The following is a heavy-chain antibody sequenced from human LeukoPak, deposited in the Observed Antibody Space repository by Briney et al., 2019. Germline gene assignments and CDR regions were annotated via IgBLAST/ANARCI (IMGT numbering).Heavy chain of an antibody. D-gene: IGHD6-13*01. J-gene: IGHJ4*02. CDR3: AREGGQQLVRGTFVEYFDY. V-gene: IGHV1-8*01. CDR2: MNPNSGNT. CDR1: GYTFTSYD. Sequence: ASVKVSCKASGYTFTSYDINWVRQATGQGLEWMGWMNPNSGNTGYAQKFQGRVTMTRNTSISTAYMELSSLRSEDTAVYYCAREGGQQLVRGTFVEYFDYWGQGPWSPSPQ.